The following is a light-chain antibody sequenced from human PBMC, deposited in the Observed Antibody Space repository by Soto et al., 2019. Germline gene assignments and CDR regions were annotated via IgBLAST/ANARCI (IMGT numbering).Light chain of an antibody. V-gene: IGKV1D-8*01. J-gene: IGKJ1*01. CDR2: AAS. CDR1: QGISSY. Sequence: IQMTQSPSTLSASVGASVTIRCQMSQGISSYLAWYQQKPGKAPELLIYAASTLQSGVPSRFSGSGSGTEFTLTISSLQPDDFATYYCQQYDTYSTFGQGTKVDIK. CDR3: QQYDTYST.